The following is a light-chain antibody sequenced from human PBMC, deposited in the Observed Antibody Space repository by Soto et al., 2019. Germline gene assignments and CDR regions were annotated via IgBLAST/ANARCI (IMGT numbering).Light chain of an antibody. V-gene: IGKV3-15*01. CDR2: GAS. J-gene: IGKJ1*01. CDR1: QSVSSN. CDR3: QQYNTWPT. Sequence: ILMTQSPSTLSVSPGERATLSCRASQSVSSNLAWYQQKPGQAPRLLIYGASTRATGIPARLSGSGSGTEFTLTISSLQSEDFAVYYCQQYNTWPTFGQGTKVDIK.